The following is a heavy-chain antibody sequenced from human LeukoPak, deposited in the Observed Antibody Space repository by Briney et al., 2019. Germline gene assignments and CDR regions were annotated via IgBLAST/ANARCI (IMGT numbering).Heavy chain of an antibody. Sequence: SGPTLVNPTQTLTLTCTFSGFSLSTSPVAVGWIRQPPRKALEWHALIYWDGDKRYNSSLKSRLTVTKDTSKNQVVLTMTSMDPVDTATYYCAHSKTGLLILYYFDYWGQGTLVTVSS. D-gene: IGHD2-15*01. J-gene: IGHJ4*02. CDR1: GFSLSTSPVA. V-gene: IGHV2-5*02. CDR2: IYWDGDK. CDR3: AHSKTGLLILYYFDY.